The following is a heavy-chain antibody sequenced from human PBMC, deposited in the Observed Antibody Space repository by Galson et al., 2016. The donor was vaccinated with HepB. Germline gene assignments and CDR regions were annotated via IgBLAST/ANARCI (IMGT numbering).Heavy chain of an antibody. D-gene: IGHD1-26*01. CDR1: GFNFSGSG. CDR3: ARGPWGELRMAFDC. Sequence: SLRLSCAASGFNFSGSGMNWVRQAPGKGLEWVALIWYDGSNEYYADSVEGRFTISRDNSKNTVHLQMGSLRVEDTAVYYCARGPWGELRMAFDCWGQGTLVTVSS. V-gene: IGHV3-33*01. CDR2: IWYDGSNE. J-gene: IGHJ4*02.